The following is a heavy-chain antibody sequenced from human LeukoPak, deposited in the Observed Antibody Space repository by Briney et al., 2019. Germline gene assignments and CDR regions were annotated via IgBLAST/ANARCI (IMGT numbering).Heavy chain of an antibody. V-gene: IGHV1-2*02. CDR1: GYTFTGYY. CDR2: INPNSGGT. D-gene: IGHD2-2*01. Sequence: ASVKVSCKASGYTFTGYYMHWVRQAPGQGLEWMGWINPNSGGTNYAQKFQGRVTMTGDTSISTAYMELSRLRSDDTAVYYCAAPYCSSTSCDAYYYYYMDVWGKGTTVTASS. J-gene: IGHJ6*03. CDR3: AAPYCSSTSCDAYYYYYMDV.